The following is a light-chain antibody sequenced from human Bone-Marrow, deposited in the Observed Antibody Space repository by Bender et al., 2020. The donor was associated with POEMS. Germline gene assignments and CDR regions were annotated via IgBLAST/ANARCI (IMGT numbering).Light chain of an antibody. CDR2: DVT. Sequence: QSALTQPASVSGSPGQSITLSCTGSTSDIGGYNFVSWYQQHPGRAPKLIIYDVTTRPSGVSNRFSGSKSGTLASLTVSGLQAEDEADYYCCSHAGSDTPYVFGTGTRVTVL. CDR3: CSHAGSDTPYV. V-gene: IGLV2-14*03. J-gene: IGLJ1*01. CDR1: TSDIGGYNF.